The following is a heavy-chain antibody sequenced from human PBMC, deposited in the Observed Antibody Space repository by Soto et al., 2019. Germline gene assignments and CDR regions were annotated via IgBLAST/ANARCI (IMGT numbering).Heavy chain of an antibody. V-gene: IGHV4-39*01. CDR1: GGSISSISYY. D-gene: IGHD5-18*01. CDR2: IYYNGST. Sequence: PSETMPLTCTVSGGSISSISYYRGWIRQPPGKGLEWIGSIYYNGSTYYNPSLKSRVTISVDTSKNQFSLKLSSVTAADTAVYYCERHWRRGYSYGYLDYWGQGTLGTVSS. J-gene: IGHJ4*02. CDR3: ERHWRRGYSYGYLDY.